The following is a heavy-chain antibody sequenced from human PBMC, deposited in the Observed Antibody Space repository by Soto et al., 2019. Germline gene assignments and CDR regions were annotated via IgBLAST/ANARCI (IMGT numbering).Heavy chain of an antibody. CDR1: GGSFSGYY. Sequence: XXTLSLTCAVYGGSFSGYYWGWIPQPPGKGLEWIGEINHSGSTNYNTSLKSRVTISVDTSKNQFSLKLSSVTAADTAVYHCARATTVTTAFDIWGQGTMVTVSS. D-gene: IGHD4-17*01. J-gene: IGHJ3*02. CDR2: INHSGST. V-gene: IGHV4-34*01. CDR3: ARATTVTTAFDI.